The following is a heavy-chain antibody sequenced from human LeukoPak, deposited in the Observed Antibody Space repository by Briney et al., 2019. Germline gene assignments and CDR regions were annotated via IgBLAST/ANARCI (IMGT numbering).Heavy chain of an antibody. V-gene: IGHV6-1*01. J-gene: IGHJ4*02. CDR2: TYYRSKWYD. CDR3: ARGYSSGWSVDC. D-gene: IGHD6-19*01. Sequence: SQTLSLTCAISGDSVSSNSATWNWIRQSPSRGLEWLGRTYYRSKWYDDYAVSVKSRITINPDPSKNQFSLQLNSVAPEDTAVYYCARGYSSGWSVDCWGQGTLVTVSS. CDR1: GDSVSSNSAT.